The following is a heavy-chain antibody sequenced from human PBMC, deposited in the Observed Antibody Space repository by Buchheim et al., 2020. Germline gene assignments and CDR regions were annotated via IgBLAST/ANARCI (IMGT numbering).Heavy chain of an antibody. J-gene: IGHJ2*01. CDR3: ARNNWNDELYWYFDL. Sequence: EVQLEESGGGLVQPGGSLRLSCATSGFTFNRYWMAWVRQAPGKGLEWVATIKEDGSEKHYVDSVKGRFTISRDNAKNTLYLQMNSLRAEDTAVYYCARNNWNDELYWYFDLWGRGTL. V-gene: IGHV3-7*01. D-gene: IGHD1-1*01. CDR2: IKEDGSEK. CDR1: GFTFNRYW.